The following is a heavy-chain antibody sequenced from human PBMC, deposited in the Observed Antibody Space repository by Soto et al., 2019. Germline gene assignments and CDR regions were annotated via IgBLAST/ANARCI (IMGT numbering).Heavy chain of an antibody. Sequence: QVQLVESGGGVVQPGRSLRLSCAASGFTFSSYGMHWVRQAPGKGLEWVAVISYDGINKYYADSVKGRFTISRDNSKNTLYLQMNSLIAEDTAVYYCAKSVYNWTDGFVDYWGQGTLVTVSS. J-gene: IGHJ4*02. CDR2: ISYDGINK. V-gene: IGHV3-30*18. D-gene: IGHD1-1*01. CDR1: GFTFSSYG. CDR3: AKSVYNWTDGFVDY.